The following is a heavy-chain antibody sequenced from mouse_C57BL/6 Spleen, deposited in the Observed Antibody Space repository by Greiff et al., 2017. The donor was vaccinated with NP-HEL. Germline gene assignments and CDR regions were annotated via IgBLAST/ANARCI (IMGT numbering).Heavy chain of an antibody. CDR3: ARRGGNFFFDY. Sequence: VQLQQPGAELVKPGASVKMFCKAVGGEGTRCWLTVGWESPGQGLEWIGDIYHVRWRTNYNEKFKSKSTLTVDTYSSTAYMQLSSLTSEDSAVYYCARRGGNFFFDYWGKGTTLTVSS. CDR2: IYHVRWRT. CDR1: GGEGTRCW. V-gene: IGHV1-55*01. J-gene: IGHJ2*01. D-gene: IGHD2-1*01.